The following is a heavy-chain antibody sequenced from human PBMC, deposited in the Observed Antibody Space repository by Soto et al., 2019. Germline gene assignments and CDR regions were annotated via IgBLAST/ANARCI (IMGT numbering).Heavy chain of an antibody. J-gene: IGHJ4*02. V-gene: IGHV1-69*06. D-gene: IGHD3-10*01. CDR2: IIPIFGTA. CDR3: ARGVWGSVTTIDY. CDR1: GGTFSSYA. Sequence: SVKVPCKASGGTFSSYAISWVRQAPGQGLEWMGGIIPIFGTANYAQKFQGRVTITADKSTSTAYMELSSLRSEDTAVYYCARGVWGSVTTIDYWGQGTLVTVSS.